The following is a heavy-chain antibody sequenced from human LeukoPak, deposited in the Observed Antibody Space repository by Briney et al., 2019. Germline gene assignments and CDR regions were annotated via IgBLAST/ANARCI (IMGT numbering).Heavy chain of an antibody. Sequence: ASVKVSCKASGYTFTGYYMHWVRQAPGQGLEWMGWINPNSGGTNYAQKFQGWVTMTRDTSISTAYMELSRLRSDDTAVYYCARDNLEGFLEWLLNDYYFDYWGQGTLVTVSS. CDR2: INPNSGGT. D-gene: IGHD3-3*01. CDR1: GYTFTGYY. V-gene: IGHV1-2*04. CDR3: ARDNLEGFLEWLLNDYYFDY. J-gene: IGHJ4*02.